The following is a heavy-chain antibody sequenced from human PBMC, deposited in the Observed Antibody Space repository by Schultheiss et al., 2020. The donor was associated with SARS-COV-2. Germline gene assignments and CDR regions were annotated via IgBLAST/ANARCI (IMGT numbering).Heavy chain of an antibody. CDR3: ARDPRRGMDV. V-gene: IGHV4-39*07. J-gene: IGHJ6*02. CDR1: GDSITTNTYY. Sequence: SETLSLTCTVSGDSITTNTYYWGWIRQPPGKGLEWIGEINHSGSTNYNPSLKSRVTISVDTSKNQFSLKLSSVTAADTAVYYCARDPRRGMDVWGQGTTVTVSS. CDR2: INHSGST.